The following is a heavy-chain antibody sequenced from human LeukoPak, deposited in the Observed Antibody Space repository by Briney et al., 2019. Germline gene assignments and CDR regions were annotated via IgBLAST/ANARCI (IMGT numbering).Heavy chain of an antibody. V-gene: IGHV3-23*01. Sequence: GGSLRLSCAASGFTFTDYAMSWVRQAPEKGLEWISTISDNGGETYYADSVKGRFAISIDNSKNTLFLQMNSLRAEDSAVYYCATDRERDPSVYYLVGGQGTLITVSS. CDR3: ATDRERDPSVYYLV. CDR1: GFTFTDYA. J-gene: IGHJ4*02. CDR2: ISDNGGET. D-gene: IGHD3-22*01.